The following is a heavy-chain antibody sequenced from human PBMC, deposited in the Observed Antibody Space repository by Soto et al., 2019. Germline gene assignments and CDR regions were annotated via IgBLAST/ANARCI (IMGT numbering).Heavy chain of an antibody. CDR2: SRNKSNSYST. Sequence: EVQLVESGGGLVQPGGSLRLSCAASGFIFSDYHRNWVRQAPGKGLEWVGLSRNKSNSYSTDYAASVKGRFIISRDDSKNLLYLQMNSLKTEDTAVYYCVGESYYRLDYWGQGILVTVSS. CDR3: VGESYYRLDY. CDR1: GFIFSDYH. V-gene: IGHV3-72*01. J-gene: IGHJ4*02. D-gene: IGHD3-16*01.